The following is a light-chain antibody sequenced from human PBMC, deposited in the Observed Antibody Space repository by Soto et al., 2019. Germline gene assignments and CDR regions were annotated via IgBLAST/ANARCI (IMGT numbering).Light chain of an antibody. Sequence: QSVLTQSPSASASLGASVKLTCTLDSGHRTYIIAWHQQQPERGPRYLMRLNSDGSHTKGDGIPDRFSGSSSGAERYLTISSLQSEDEADYYCQTWGTGVRVFGGGTKVTVL. CDR3: QTWGTGVRV. J-gene: IGLJ2*01. V-gene: IGLV4-69*01. CDR1: SGHRTYI. CDR2: LNSDGSH.